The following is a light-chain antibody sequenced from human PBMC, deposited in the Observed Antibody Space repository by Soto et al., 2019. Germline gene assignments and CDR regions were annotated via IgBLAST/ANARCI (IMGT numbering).Light chain of an antibody. CDR1: QRIDNF. CDR2: AAS. CDR3: HQHYSSYHT. J-gene: IGKJ2*01. V-gene: IGKV1-27*01. Sequence: DIQVAQSPSSLSASVGDRVTITCRASQRIDNFLAWYQQKPGKVPKLLIYAASTLEAGVPSRFSASGSGIDFTLTIISLQPEDDATYYCHQHYSSYHTFGQGTKLEI.